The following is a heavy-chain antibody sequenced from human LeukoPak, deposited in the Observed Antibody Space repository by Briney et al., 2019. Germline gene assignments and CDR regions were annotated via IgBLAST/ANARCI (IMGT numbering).Heavy chain of an antibody. CDR3: ARDPGGDYGLDY. V-gene: IGHV3-23*01. Sequence: GGSLRLSCAASGFTFSSYAMSWVRQAPGKGLEWVSAISGSGGSTYYADSVKGRFTISRDNSKNTLYLQMNSLRAEDTAVYYCARDPGGDYGLDYWGQGTLVTVSS. D-gene: IGHD4-17*01. CDR2: ISGSGGST. J-gene: IGHJ4*02. CDR1: GFTFSSYA.